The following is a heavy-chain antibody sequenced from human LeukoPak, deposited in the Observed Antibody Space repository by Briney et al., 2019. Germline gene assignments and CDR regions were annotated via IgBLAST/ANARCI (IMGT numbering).Heavy chain of an antibody. Sequence: NPSETLSLTCTVSGGSISSGSYYWSWIRQPAGKGLEWIGRIYTSGSTNYNPSLKSRVTISVDTSKNQFSLKLSSVTAADTAVYYCARAVWLISSGYYGQDWGQGTLVTVSS. CDR2: IYTSGST. CDR3: ARAVWLISSGYYGQD. D-gene: IGHD3-22*01. V-gene: IGHV4-61*02. CDR1: GGSISSGSYY. J-gene: IGHJ4*02.